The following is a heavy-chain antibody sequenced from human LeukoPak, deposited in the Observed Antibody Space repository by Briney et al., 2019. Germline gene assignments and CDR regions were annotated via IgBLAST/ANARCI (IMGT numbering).Heavy chain of an antibody. Sequence: ASVKVSCKASGYTFTSNGISWVRQAPGQGLEWMGWISAYNGNTNYAQKLQGRVTMTTDTSTSTAYMELRSLRSEDTAVYYCARYWPGKSSYLPFDSTGWDFDYWGQGTLVTVSS. D-gene: IGHD3-22*01. CDR2: ISAYNGNT. V-gene: IGHV1-18*01. CDR1: GYTFTSNG. CDR3: ARYWPGKSSYLPFDSTGWDFDY. J-gene: IGHJ4*02.